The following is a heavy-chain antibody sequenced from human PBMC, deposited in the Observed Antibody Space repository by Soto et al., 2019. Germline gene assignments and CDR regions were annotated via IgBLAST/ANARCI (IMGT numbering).Heavy chain of an antibody. CDR2: ISSSGSTI. Sequence: GSLGLSCAASGFTFSDYYMSWIRQAAGKGLEWVSYISSSGSTIYYADSVKGRFTISRDNAKNSLYLQMNSLRAEDTAVYYCARSRGLLWFGESYYFDYWGQGTLVTVSS. V-gene: IGHV3-11*01. CDR1: GFTFSDYY. D-gene: IGHD3-10*01. J-gene: IGHJ4*02. CDR3: ARSRGLLWFGESYYFDY.